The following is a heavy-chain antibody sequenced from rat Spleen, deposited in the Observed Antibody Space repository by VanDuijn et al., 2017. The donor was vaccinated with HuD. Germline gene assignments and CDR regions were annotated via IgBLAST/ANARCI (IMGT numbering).Heavy chain of an antibody. Sequence: EVQLVESGGGLVQPGRSLKLSCAASGFTFSDYYMAWVRQAPKKGLEWVASISYEGSSTYYPDSVRGRFTVSRDNAKSTLYLQVNSLRSEDTATYYCARENYYSGDYWGQGVMVTVSP. CDR2: ISYEGSST. D-gene: IGHD1-1*01. V-gene: IGHV5-22*01. CDR3: ARENYYSGDY. CDR1: GFTFSDYY. J-gene: IGHJ2*01.